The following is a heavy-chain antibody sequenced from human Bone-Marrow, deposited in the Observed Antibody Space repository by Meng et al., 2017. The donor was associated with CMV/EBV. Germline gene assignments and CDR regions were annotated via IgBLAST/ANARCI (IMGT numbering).Heavy chain of an antibody. CDR3: ARDAGGSSSMLYSYYGMFV. Sequence: SVKVSCKASGGTFSSYAISWVRQAPGQGLEWKGRIIPILGIANYAQKFQGRVTITADKSTSTAYMELSSLRSEDTAVYYCARDAGGSSSMLYSYYGMFVWGHATTVSVSS. V-gene: IGHV1-69*04. CDR1: GGTFSSYA. J-gene: IGHJ6*02. D-gene: IGHD6-6*01. CDR2: IIPILGIA.